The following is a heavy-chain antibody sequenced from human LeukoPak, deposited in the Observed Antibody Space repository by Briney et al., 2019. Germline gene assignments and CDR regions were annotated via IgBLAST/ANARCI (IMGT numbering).Heavy chain of an antibody. CDR3: ARDALLFVHYYDSSGPVDY. V-gene: IGHV4-39*07. CDR1: GGSISSSSYY. D-gene: IGHD3-22*01. J-gene: IGHJ4*02. CDR2: IYYSGST. Sequence: ATLSLTCTVSGGSISSSSYYWGWIRQPPGKGLEWIGSIYYSGSTYYNPSLKSRVTISVDASKNQFSLKLSSVTAADTAVYYCARDALLFVHYYDSSGPVDYWGQGTLVTVSS.